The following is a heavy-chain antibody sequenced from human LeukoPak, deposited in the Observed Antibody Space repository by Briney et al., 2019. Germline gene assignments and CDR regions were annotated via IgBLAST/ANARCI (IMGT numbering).Heavy chain of an antibody. Sequence: ASVKVSCKASGYTFTSYGISWVRQATGQGLEWMGWMNPNSGNTGYAQKFQGRVTITTDESTSTAYMELSSLRSEDTAVYYCARGSGYYYDSSGLAAGYWGQGTLVTVSS. J-gene: IGHJ4*02. V-gene: IGHV1-8*03. CDR1: GYTFTSYG. CDR2: MNPNSGNT. D-gene: IGHD3-22*01. CDR3: ARGSGYYYDSSGLAAGY.